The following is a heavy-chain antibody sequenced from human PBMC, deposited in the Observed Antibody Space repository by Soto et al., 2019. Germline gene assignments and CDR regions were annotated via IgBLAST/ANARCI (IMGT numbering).Heavy chain of an antibody. CDR2: TYQSGSA. CDR3: ARDYYGLDG. J-gene: IGHJ6*02. Sequence: SVTMSLTCTVSGGRPSRGGYSWTWLRQSPGKGLEWIGYTYQSGSAYYNASLKSRVTISVDRSKNQFSLNLTSVTAADTAAYYCARDYYGLDGWGQGTTVTVSS. V-gene: IGHV4-30-2*06. CDR1: GGRPSRGGYS.